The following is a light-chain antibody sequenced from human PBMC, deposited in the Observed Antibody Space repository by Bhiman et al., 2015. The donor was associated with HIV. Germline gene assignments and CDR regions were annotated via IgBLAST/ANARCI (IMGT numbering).Light chain of an antibody. J-gene: IGLJ2*01. CDR3: CSYAGSRV. CDR2: RDS. V-gene: IGLV3-9*01. Sequence: SYELTQSLSVSVALGQTARITCGGNNIGSKNVHWYQQKPGQAPVLVIYRDSNRPSGIPERFSGSNSGNTATLTISRAQAGSEADYYCCSYAGSRVFGGGTEADRP. CDR1: NIGSKN.